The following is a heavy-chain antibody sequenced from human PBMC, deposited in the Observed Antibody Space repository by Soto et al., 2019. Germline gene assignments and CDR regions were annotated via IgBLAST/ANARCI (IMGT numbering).Heavy chain of an antibody. J-gene: IGHJ4*02. V-gene: IGHV3-23*01. CDR3: SIDKCSSRNELDY. Sequence: EVQLLESGGGLVQPGGSLRLSCAASGFTFSNYAVTWVRQAPGKGLEWVSTISGSGGSTYYADSVKGRFTISRDTSKNTLYLQMNSLRAADTAVYYWSIDKCSSRNELDYWAQGTLFTFSS. CDR2: ISGSGGST. D-gene: IGHD1-1*01. CDR1: GFTFSNYA.